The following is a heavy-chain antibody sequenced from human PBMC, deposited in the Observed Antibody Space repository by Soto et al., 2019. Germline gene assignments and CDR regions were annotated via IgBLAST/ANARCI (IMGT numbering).Heavy chain of an antibody. V-gene: IGHV3-33*01. J-gene: IGHJ6*02. CDR3: ARDRDGGWFHMDV. CDR2: IWSDGKKE. CDR1: GFPFWHYG. D-gene: IGHD6-19*01. Sequence: QVQLVESGGGVVQPGRSLRLSCVGSGFPFWHYGMHWVRQAPGKGLEWVAVIWSDGKKESYADFVKGRFAISRDNFKDTLYLQMNSLRAEDTAVYYCARDRDGGWFHMDVWVQGTTVTVSS.